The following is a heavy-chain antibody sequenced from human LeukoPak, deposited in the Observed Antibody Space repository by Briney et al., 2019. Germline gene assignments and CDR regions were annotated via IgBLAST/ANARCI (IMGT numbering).Heavy chain of an antibody. J-gene: IGHJ6*02. CDR2: ISAYNGNT. V-gene: IGHV1-18*01. D-gene: IGHD4-11*01. CDR3: AREGVTTTGDYYYYGMDV. Sequence: GASVKVSCKASGYTFTSYGISWVRQAPGQGLEWMGWISAYNGNTNYAQKLQGRVTMTTDTSTSTAYMELRSLRSGDTAVYYCAREGVTTTGDYYYYGMDVWGQGTTVTVSS. CDR1: GYTFTSYG.